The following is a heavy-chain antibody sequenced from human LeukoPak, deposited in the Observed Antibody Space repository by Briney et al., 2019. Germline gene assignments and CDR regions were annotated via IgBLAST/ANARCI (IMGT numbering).Heavy chain of an antibody. J-gene: IGHJ4*02. Sequence: GTLRLSCAASGFTSDDYGMSWVPQAPGKGLEWFSGINWNGGSTGYADSVKARFTISRDNTKNSLYLQMNCVVSLDTSLYYCTRDPGIAAAEDDYWGQGTLVSVSS. CDR3: TRDPGIAAAEDDY. CDR1: GFTSDDYG. CDR2: INWNGGST. V-gene: IGHV3-20*04. D-gene: IGHD6-13*01.